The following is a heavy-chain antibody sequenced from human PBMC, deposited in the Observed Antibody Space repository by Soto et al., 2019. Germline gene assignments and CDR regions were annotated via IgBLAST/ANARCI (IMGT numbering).Heavy chain of an antibody. D-gene: IGHD2-2*01. CDR1: GYTFTGYY. J-gene: IGHJ5*02. CDR3: ARGDIVVVPAAMNNWFDP. V-gene: IGHV1-2*04. Sequence: ASVKVSCKASGYTFTGYYMHWVRQAPGQGLEWMGWINPNSGGTNYAQKFQGWVTMTRDTSISTAYMELSRLRSDDTAVYYCARGDIVVVPAAMNNWFDPWGQGTLVTVSS. CDR2: INPNSGGT.